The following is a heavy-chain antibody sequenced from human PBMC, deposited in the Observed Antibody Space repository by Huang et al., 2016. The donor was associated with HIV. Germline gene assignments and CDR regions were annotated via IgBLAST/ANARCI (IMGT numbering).Heavy chain of an antibody. CDR2: ISYDGNKK. V-gene: IGHV3-30*18. J-gene: IGHJ6*02. CDR1: GFSFSNYG. Sequence: QVQLVESGGGVVQPGRSLRLSCAASGFSFSNYGIHWVRQAQGKGLEWVAGISYDGNKKYYADSVKGRFTISRDNSNNTLLLQMNSLRAEDTAVYYCGKDWTGSSGWFTLHYYYYGMDVWGQGTTVTVSS. CDR3: GKDWTGSSGWFTLHYYYYGMDV. D-gene: IGHD6-19*01.